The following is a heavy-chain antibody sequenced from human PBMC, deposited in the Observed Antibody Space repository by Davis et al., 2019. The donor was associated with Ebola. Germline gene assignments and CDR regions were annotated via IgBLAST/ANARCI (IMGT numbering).Heavy chain of an antibody. CDR1: GGSFSGYY. CDR3: ARLGRCLENSGAHCYSFDI. CDR2: VYDSGST. V-gene: IGHV4-59*12. J-gene: IGHJ3*02. D-gene: IGHD2-21*02. Sequence: PSEILSLTCTVSGGSFSGYYWSWIWQPPGKGLEWIGFVYDSGSTNYNPSLKSRVTISLDTSKSQFSLELSSVTAADTAMFYCARLGRCLENSGAHCYSFDIWGQGTMVTVSS.